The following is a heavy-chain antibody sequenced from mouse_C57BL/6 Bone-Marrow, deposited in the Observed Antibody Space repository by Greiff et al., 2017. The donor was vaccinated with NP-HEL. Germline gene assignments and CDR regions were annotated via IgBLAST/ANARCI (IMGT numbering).Heavy chain of an antibody. Sequence: EVNVVESGGGLVKPGGSLKLSCAASGFTFSDYGMHWVRQAPEKGLEWVAYISSGSSNINYADTVKGRFTISRDNAKNTLFLQMTSRRSEDTAVYYCARRCGNYGWFSYWGQGSLVTVSA. D-gene: IGHD2-1*01. CDR2: ISSGSSNI. CDR1: GFTFSDYG. CDR3: ARRCGNYGWFSY. J-gene: IGHJ3*01. V-gene: IGHV5-17*01.